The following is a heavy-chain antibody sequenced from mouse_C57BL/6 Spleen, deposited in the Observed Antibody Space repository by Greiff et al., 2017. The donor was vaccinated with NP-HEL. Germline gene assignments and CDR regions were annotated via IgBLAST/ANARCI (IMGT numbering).Heavy chain of an antibody. J-gene: IGHJ3*01. CDR2: IHPSDSDT. CDR3: APSTMVNAWFAY. V-gene: IGHV1-74*01. D-gene: IGHD2-2*01. CDR1: GYTFTSYW. Sequence: VQLQQSGAELVKPGASVKVSCKASGYTFTSYWMHWVKQRPGQGLEWIGRIHPSDSDTNYNQKFKGKATLTVDKSSSTAYMQRSSLTAEDSAVYYCAPSTMVNAWFAYWGQGTLVTVSA.